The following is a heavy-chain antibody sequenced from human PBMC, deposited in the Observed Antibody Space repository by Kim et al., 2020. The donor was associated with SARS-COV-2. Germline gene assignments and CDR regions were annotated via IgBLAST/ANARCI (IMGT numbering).Heavy chain of an antibody. J-gene: IGHJ6*04. V-gene: IGHV4-59*13. CDR2: IFYSGTT. Sequence: SETLSLTCTVSGGSISYDYWCWIRKCPRKGLEWIGYIFYSGTTKYNPSLTSRVTISVDRSKNQHSLCLSSVSAADTAISYCAREGIMDRGFISHYYAMDVWRKETMVPVPS. D-gene: IGHD3-10*01. CDR1: GGSISYDY. CDR3: AREGIMDRGFISHYYAMDV.